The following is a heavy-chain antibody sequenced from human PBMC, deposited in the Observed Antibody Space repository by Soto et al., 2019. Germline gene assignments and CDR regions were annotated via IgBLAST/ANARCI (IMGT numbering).Heavy chain of an antibody. CDR1: GGSISSGGYY. Sequence: QVQLQESGPGLVKPSQTLSLTCTVSGGSISSGGYYWSWIRQHPGKGLEWIGYIYYSGSTYYNPSLKSRVTIAVDTSKNQFSLKLSSVTAADTAVYYCASRGFVTGSGPSPRVFDYWGQGTLVTVSS. CDR2: IYYSGST. D-gene: IGHD2-15*01. J-gene: IGHJ4*02. V-gene: IGHV4-31*03. CDR3: ASRGFVTGSGPSPRVFDY.